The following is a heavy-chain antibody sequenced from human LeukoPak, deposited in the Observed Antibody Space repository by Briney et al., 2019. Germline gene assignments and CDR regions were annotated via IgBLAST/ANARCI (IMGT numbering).Heavy chain of an antibody. CDR2: INHSGST. J-gene: IGHJ5*02. D-gene: IGHD6-13*01. V-gene: IGHV4-34*01. Sequence: PSDTLSLTCAVHGGAFSGYYWSWIRQPPGKGLEWIGEINHSGSTNYNPSLKSRVTISVDTSKNQFSLKLSSVTAADTAVYYCARDAAAGTGAGPPTSNNWFDPWGQGTLVTVSS. CDR1: GGAFSGYY. CDR3: ARDAAAGTGAGPPTSNNWFDP.